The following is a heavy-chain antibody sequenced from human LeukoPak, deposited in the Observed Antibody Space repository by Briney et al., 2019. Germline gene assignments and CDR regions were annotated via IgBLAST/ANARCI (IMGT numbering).Heavy chain of an antibody. D-gene: IGHD3-10*01. J-gene: IGHJ4*02. V-gene: IGHV1-2*02. CDR2: INPNSGGT. CDR3: ARDTVRGVAFSDY. CDR1: GYTFTSYY. Sequence: ASVKVSCKASGYTFTSYYMHWVRQAPGQGLEWMGWINPNSGGTNYAQKFQGRVTMTRDTSISTAYMELSRLRSDDTAVYYCARDTVRGVAFSDYWGQGTLVAVSS.